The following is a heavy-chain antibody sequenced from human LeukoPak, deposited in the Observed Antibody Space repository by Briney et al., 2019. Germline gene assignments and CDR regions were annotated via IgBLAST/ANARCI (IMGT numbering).Heavy chain of an antibody. Sequence: PSETLSLTCAVSGYSITSSSWWGWIRQHPGKGLEWIGYIYYSGSTYYNPSLKGRVAISVDTSKNQFSLKLSSVTAADTAVYYCARAPSGAWFDPWGQGTLVTVSS. V-gene: IGHV4-28*03. CDR3: ARAPSGAWFDP. CDR1: GYSITSSSW. J-gene: IGHJ5*02. D-gene: IGHD3-10*01. CDR2: IYYSGST.